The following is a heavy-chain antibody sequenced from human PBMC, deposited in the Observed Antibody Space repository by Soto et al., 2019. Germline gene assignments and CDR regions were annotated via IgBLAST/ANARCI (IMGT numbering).Heavy chain of an antibody. CDR3: AKAPLLRYFDWLLYFDY. CDR1: GFTFSSYA. J-gene: IGHJ4*02. D-gene: IGHD3-9*01. CDR2: ISGSGGST. V-gene: IGHV3-23*01. Sequence: GGSLRLSCAASGFTFSSYAMSWVRQAPGKGLEWVSAISGSGGSTYYADSVKGRFTISRDNSKNTLYLQMNSLRAEDTALYYCAKAPLLRYFDWLLYFDYWGQGTLVTVSS.